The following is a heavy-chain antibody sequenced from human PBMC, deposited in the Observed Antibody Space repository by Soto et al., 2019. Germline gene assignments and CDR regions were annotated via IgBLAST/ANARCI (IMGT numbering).Heavy chain of an antibody. V-gene: IGHV1-8*01. CDR3: ARSGQVGNWFDP. D-gene: IGHD3-3*01. Sequence: QVQLVQSGAEAKKPGASVKVSCKASGYTFTSYDINWVRQATGQGLEWMGCVNPNSGKTGHAQKFQGRVTTTRNTSISTSYMELSSMRSEDTAVYYCARSGQVGNWFDPWGQGTLVIVSS. J-gene: IGHJ5*02. CDR2: VNPNSGKT. CDR1: GYTFTSYD.